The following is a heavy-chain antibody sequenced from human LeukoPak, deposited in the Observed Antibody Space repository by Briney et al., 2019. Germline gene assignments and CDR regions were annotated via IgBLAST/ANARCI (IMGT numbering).Heavy chain of an antibody. D-gene: IGHD2-2*01. CDR2: FIPIFGTA. CDR1: GYTFTSYG. CDR3: ATVFTTCYENYGVNNWFDP. Sequence: VASVKVSCKASGYTFTSYGISWVRQAPGQGLEWMGGFIPIFGTANNAQRIQGRVTITADKSTSTAYMELSSLRSDDTAIYYCATVFTTCYENYGVNNWFDPWGRGTLVTVSS. V-gene: IGHV1-69*06. J-gene: IGHJ5*02.